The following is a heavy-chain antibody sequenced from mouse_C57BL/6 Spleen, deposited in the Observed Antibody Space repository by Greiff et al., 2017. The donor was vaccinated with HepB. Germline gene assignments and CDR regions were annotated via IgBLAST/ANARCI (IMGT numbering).Heavy chain of an antibody. V-gene: IGHV1-42*01. D-gene: IGHD1-1*01. CDR1: GYSFTGYY. CDR2: INPSTGGT. Sequence: VQLKESGPELVKPGASVKISCKASGYSFTGYYMNWVKQSPEKSLEWIGEINPSTGGTTYNQKFKAKATLTVDKSSSTAYMQLKSLTSEDSAVYYCARDGSSYHFDYWGQGTTLTVSS. CDR3: ARDGSSYHFDY. J-gene: IGHJ2*01.